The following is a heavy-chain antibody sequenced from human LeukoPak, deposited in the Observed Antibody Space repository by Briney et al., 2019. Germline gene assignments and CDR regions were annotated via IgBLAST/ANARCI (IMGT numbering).Heavy chain of an antibody. D-gene: IGHD6-19*01. CDR3: AKGLSAGTIDY. Sequence: GGSLRLSCAASGFTFSSYAMSWVRQAPGKGLDWVSTISDSGGSTYYADSVKGRFTISRDNSKGTAFLQMNSLRRNDTAIYFCAKGLSAGTIDYWGQGALVTVSS. V-gene: IGHV3-23*01. J-gene: IGHJ4*02. CDR1: GFTFSSYA. CDR2: ISDSGGST.